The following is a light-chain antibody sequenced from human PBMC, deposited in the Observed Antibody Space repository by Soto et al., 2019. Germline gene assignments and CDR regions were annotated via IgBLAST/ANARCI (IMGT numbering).Light chain of an antibody. CDR3: QQYNNWPPYT. CDR2: AAS. Sequence: EIVMTQSPATLPVSPGERATLSCRASQSVSSNVAWYQQKPGQAPRLLIYAASTRATGIPARFSGSWSGTEVTLTISSLQSEDFAVYYCQQYNNWPPYTFGQGTKLEIK. V-gene: IGKV3-15*01. CDR1: QSVSSN. J-gene: IGKJ2*01.